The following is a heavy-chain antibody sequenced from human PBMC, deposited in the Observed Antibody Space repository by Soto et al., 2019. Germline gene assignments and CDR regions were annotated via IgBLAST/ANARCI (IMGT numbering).Heavy chain of an antibody. V-gene: IGHV4-4*07. J-gene: IGHJ5*02. CDR3: ARGQRFSDSFDP. CDR1: GGAISGYY. CDR2: IYSSGGT. Sequence: SETLSLTCTVSGGAISGYYWTWIRQSAGKGLEWIGRIYSSGGTKYNPSLQSRVTMSLDTSKNQFSLRLSSVTAADTAVYYCARGQRFSDSFDPWGQGTLVTVSS. D-gene: IGHD3-3*01.